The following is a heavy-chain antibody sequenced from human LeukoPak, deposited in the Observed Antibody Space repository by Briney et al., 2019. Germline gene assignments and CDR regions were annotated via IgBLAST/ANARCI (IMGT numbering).Heavy chain of an antibody. V-gene: IGHV3-11*04. J-gene: IGHJ6*03. CDR2: ISSSGSTI. D-gene: IGHD5-18*01. Sequence: GGSLRLSCAASGFTFSDYYTSWIRQAPGKGLEWVSYISSSGSTIYYADSVKGRFTISRDNAKNSLYLQMNSLRAEDTAVYYCARDNLRGYSYGSDYYYMDVWGKGTTVTVSS. CDR1: GFTFSDYY. CDR3: ARDNLRGYSYGSDYYYMDV.